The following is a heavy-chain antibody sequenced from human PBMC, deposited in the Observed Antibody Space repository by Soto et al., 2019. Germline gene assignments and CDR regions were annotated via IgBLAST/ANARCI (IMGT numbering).Heavy chain of an antibody. V-gene: IGHV1-2*04. J-gene: IGHJ4*02. Sequence: QVQLVQSGAEVKKPGASVKVSCKASGYTFTGYYMHWVRQAPGQGLEWMGWINPNSGGTNYAQKLQGWVTMTRDTSISTAYMELSRLRSDDTAVYYCARGAYCSGGSCYQSDYWGQGTLVTVSS. D-gene: IGHD2-15*01. CDR3: ARGAYCSGGSCYQSDY. CDR1: GYTFTGYY. CDR2: INPNSGGT.